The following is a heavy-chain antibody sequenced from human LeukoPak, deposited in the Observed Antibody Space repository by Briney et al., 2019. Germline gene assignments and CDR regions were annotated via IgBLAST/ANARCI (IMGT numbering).Heavy chain of an antibody. CDR3: AKGDYYDSSGYS. J-gene: IGHJ4*02. D-gene: IGHD3-22*01. Sequence: AGGSLRLSCAASGFTFSSYAMSWVRQAPGQGLEWVSVIYSGGSTYYADSVKGRFTISRDSSKNTLYLQMNSLRAEDTAVYYCAKGDYYDSSGYSWGQGTLVTVSS. CDR1: GFTFSSYA. V-gene: IGHV3-23*03. CDR2: IYSGGST.